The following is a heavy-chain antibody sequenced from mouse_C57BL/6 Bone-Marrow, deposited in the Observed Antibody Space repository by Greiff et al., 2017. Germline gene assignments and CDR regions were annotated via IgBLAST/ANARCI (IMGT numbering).Heavy chain of an antibody. CDR3: ARCPSTVEDTGALDY. J-gene: IGHJ4*01. D-gene: IGHD1-1*01. Sequence: VQLQQSGAELVQPGASVKISCKASGFAFSSYWMNWVKQRPGKGLEWIGQIYPGDGGTNYNGKFKGQATMTADKSSSTAYMQLSRLTSVDSAVYFSARCPSTVEDTGALDYWGQGTLVTVSS. V-gene: IGHV1-80*01. CDR2: IYPGDGGT. CDR1: GFAFSSYW.